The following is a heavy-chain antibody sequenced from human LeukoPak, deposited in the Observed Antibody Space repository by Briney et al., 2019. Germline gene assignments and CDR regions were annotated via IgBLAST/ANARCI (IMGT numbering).Heavy chain of an antibody. J-gene: IGHJ4*02. CDR1: GFTFSSYG. Sequence: PGGSLRLSCAASGFTFSSYGMHWVRQAPGKGLEWVAVISYDGSNKYYADSVKGRFTISRDNSKNTLYLQMNSLRAEDTAVYYCAGGEWYADYWGQGTLVTVSS. CDR2: ISYDGSNK. V-gene: IGHV3-30*03. D-gene: IGHD3-3*01. CDR3: AGGEWYADY.